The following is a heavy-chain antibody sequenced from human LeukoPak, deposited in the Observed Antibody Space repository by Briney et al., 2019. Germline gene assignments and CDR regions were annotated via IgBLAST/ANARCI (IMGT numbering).Heavy chain of an antibody. CDR3: ARSYSSSYWFDP. V-gene: IGHV3-74*01. CDR2: INSDGSST. CDR1: GFTFSSYW. Sequence: GGSLRLSCAASGFTFSSYWMHWFRQAPGKGLVWVSRINSDGSSTSYADSGKGRFTISRDNAKNTLYLQMNSQRVEDTAVYYCARSYSSSYWFDPWGQGTLVTVSS. J-gene: IGHJ5*02. D-gene: IGHD6-6*01.